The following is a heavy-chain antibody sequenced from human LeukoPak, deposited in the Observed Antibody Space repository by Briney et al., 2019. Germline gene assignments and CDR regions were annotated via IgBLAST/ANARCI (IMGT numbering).Heavy chain of an antibody. CDR1: GYTFTSYD. V-gene: IGHV1-8*03. CDR3: ARIVFGEGLDI. Sequence: ASVKVSCKAPGYTFTSYDINWVRQATGQGLEWMGWMNPNSGNTGYAQKFQGRITITRNTSISTAYMELSSLRSEDTAVCYCARIVFGEGLDIWGQGTMVTVSS. J-gene: IGHJ3*02. CDR2: MNPNSGNT. D-gene: IGHD3-10*01.